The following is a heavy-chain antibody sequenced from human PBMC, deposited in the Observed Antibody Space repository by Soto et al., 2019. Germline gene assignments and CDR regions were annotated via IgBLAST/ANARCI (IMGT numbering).Heavy chain of an antibody. V-gene: IGHV4-59*01. J-gene: IGHJ4*02. D-gene: IGHD6-13*01. Sequence: TLSLTCTVSGGSISSYYWSWIRQPPGKGLEWIGYIYYSGSTNYNPSLKSRVTISVDTSKNQFSLKLSSVTAADTAMYYCARGRAAAGLDFDYWGQGTLVTVSS. CDR3: ARGRAAAGLDFDY. CDR2: IYYSGST. CDR1: GGSISSYY.